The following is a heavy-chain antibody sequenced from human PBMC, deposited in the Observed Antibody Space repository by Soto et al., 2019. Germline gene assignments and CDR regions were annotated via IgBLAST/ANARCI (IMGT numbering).Heavy chain of an antibody. Sequence: QVQLVQSETEVKKPGSSVRVSCKASGGTFSSYGITWVRLVPGQGLEWMGGIMPVFDIVNYAQKFQGRVSITADKSTSTAHMELSSLRSEDTAVYYCARYYDILTGYFGSWGQGTLVTVSS. D-gene: IGHD3-9*01. CDR2: IMPVFDIV. CDR1: GGTFSSYG. CDR3: ARYYDILTGYFGS. V-gene: IGHV1-69*17. J-gene: IGHJ4*02.